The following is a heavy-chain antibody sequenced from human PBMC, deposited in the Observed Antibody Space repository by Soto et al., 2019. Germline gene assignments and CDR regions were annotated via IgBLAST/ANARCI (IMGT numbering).Heavy chain of an antibody. D-gene: IGHD6-19*01. Sequence: SLKISCAASGFTFDDYAMHWVRQAPGKCLEWVSGISWNSGSIGYADSVKGRFTISRDNAKNSLYLQMNSLRAEDTALYYCAKVRYSSGWYSGMDVWGQGTTVTVSS. CDR1: GFTFDDYA. V-gene: IGHV3-9*01. J-gene: IGHJ6*02. CDR3: AKVRYSSGWYSGMDV. CDR2: ISWNSGSI.